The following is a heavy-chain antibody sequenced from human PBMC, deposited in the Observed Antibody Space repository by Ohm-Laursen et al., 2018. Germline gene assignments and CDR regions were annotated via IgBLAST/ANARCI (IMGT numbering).Heavy chain of an antibody. CDR1: GFTFDDYA. Sequence: SLRLSCAASGFTFDDYAMHWVRQAPGKGLEWVSGISWNSGTKGYADSVKGRFTISRDNAKNSLYLQMNSLRAEDTAVYYCASYPYSSGWSGLGYNWFDPWGQGTLVTVSS. CDR3: ASYPYSSGWSGLGYNWFDP. CDR2: ISWNSGTK. J-gene: IGHJ5*02. D-gene: IGHD6-19*01. V-gene: IGHV3-9*01.